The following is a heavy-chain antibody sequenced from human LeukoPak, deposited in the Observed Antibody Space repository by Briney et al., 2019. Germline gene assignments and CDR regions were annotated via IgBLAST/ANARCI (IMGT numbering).Heavy chain of an antibody. D-gene: IGHD6-13*01. J-gene: IGHJ5*02. V-gene: IGHV1-18*01. CDR2: ISAYNGNT. CDR3: ARDVAFYGSSWHNWFDP. Sequence: ASVKVSCKASGYTFISYGISWVRQAPGQGLEWMGRISAYNGNTNYAQKLQGRVTMTTDASTNTAYMELRSLGSDDTAFYYCARDVAFYGSSWHNWFDPWGQGTLVTVSS. CDR1: GYTFISYG.